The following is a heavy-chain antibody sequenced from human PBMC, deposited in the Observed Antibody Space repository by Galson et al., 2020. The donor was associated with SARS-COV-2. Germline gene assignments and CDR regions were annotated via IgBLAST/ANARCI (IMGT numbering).Heavy chain of an antibody. D-gene: IGHD5-18*01. CDR1: GGSFSGYY. J-gene: IGHJ6*02. CDR2: INHSGST. CDR3: ARARRGVYSYGLGYYYYGMDV. V-gene: IGHV4-34*01. Sequence: SETLSLTCAVYGGSFSGYYWSWIRQPPGKGLEWIGEINHSGSTNYNPSLKSRVTISVDTSKNQFSLKLSSVTAADTAVYYCARARRGVYSYGLGYYYYGMDVWGQGTTVTVSS.